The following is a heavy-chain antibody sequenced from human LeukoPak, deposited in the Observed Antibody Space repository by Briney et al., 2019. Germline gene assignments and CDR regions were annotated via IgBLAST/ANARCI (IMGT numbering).Heavy chain of an antibody. J-gene: IGHJ4*02. CDR1: GFTFSSYG. Sequence: GGSLRLSCAASGFTFSSYGMHWVRQAPGKGLEWVSSITANGVATYYADSVKGRFTISRDNSKNTLYLQMSSLRAEDTAVYYCATFGVIVRNDYYDYWGQGALVAVSS. V-gene: IGHV3-23*01. D-gene: IGHD3-3*01. CDR3: ATFGVIVRNDYYDY. CDR2: ITANGVAT.